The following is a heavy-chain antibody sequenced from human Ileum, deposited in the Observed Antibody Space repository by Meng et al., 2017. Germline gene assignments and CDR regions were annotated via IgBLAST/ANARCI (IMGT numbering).Heavy chain of an antibody. D-gene: IGHD2-21*02. J-gene: IGHJ4*02. CDR2: INTGGTAT. Sequence: GESLKISCAASGFSFSNYAMNWVRQAPGEGLEWVSYINTGGTATLYADSVRGRFTIARDDVKSSVYLQMYNLRAEDTAFYYCVTDRFGDEDFDYWGQGTLVTVSS. CDR1: GFSFSNYA. V-gene: IGHV3-48*03. CDR3: VTDRFGDEDFDY.